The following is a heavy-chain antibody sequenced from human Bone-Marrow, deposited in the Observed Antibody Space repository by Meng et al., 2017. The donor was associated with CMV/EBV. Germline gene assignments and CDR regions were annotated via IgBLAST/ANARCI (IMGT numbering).Heavy chain of an antibody. CDR3: ARGGPGETYYFDY. Sequence: SVKVSCKASGGTFSSYAISWVRQAPGQGLEWMGGIIPILGIANYAQKFQGRVTSTADKSTSTAYMELSSLRSEDTAVYYCARGGPGETYYFDYWGQGTLVTGSS. V-gene: IGHV1-69*10. CDR1: GGTFSSYA. D-gene: IGHD3-10*01. J-gene: IGHJ4*02. CDR2: IIPILGIA.